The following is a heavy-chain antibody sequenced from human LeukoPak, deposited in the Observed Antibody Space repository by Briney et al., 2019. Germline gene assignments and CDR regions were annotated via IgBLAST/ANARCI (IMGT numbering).Heavy chain of an antibody. CDR3: ARGRRSIAAAGTPPPFDY. V-gene: IGHV4-38-2*02. D-gene: IGHD6-13*01. J-gene: IGHJ4*02. Sequence: SETLSLTCTVSGYSISSGYYWGWIRQPPGKGLEWIGSIYHSGSTYYNPSLKSRVTISVDTSKNQFSLKLSSVTAADTAVYYCARGRRSIAAAGTPPPFDYWGQGTLVTVSS. CDR2: IYHSGST. CDR1: GYSISSGYY.